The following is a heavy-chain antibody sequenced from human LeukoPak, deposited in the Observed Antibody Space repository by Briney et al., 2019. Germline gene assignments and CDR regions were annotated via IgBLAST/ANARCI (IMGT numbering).Heavy chain of an antibody. CDR2: IIPMFGTV. CDR1: GVTFSSSA. J-gene: IGHJ4*02. Sequence: VAPVKVSCKASGVTFSSSAISWVRQAPGQGLEWMGGIIPMFGTVNYAQRLQGRVMITADESTSTAYMELSSLRSEDTAVYYCAREKDGVIVGAFDYWGQGTLVTVSS. V-gene: IGHV1-69*13. D-gene: IGHD3-22*01. CDR3: AREKDGVIVGAFDY.